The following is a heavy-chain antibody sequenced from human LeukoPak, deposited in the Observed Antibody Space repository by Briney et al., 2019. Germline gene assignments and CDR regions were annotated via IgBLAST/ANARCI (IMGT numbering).Heavy chain of an antibody. CDR2: VNHSGST. CDR3: ARVGLTDPNDY. D-gene: IGHD1-14*01. V-gene: IGHV4-34*01. J-gene: IGHJ4*02. CDR1: GGSFSGYY. Sequence: SETLSLTCAVYGGSFSGYYWSWIRQPPGEGLEWIGEVNHSGSTNYNPSLKSRVTILVDTSKNQFSLKLSSVTAADTAVYYCARVGLTDPNDYWGQGTLVTVSS.